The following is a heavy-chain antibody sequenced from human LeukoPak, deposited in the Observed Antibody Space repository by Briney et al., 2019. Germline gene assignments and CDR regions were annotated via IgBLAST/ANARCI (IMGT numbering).Heavy chain of an antibody. V-gene: IGHV4-34*01. CDR1: GGSFSGYY. D-gene: IGHD3-22*01. CDR3: ALRYDSSGPDY. CDR2: INHSGST. Sequence: SETLSLTCAVYGGSFSGYYWSWLRQPPGKGLEWIGEINHSGSTNYNPSLKSRVTISVDTSKNQFSLKLSSVTAADTAVYYCALRYDSSGPDYWGQGTLVTVSS. J-gene: IGHJ4*02.